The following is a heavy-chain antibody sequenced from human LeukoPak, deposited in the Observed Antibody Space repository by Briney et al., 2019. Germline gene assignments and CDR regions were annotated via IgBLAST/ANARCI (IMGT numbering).Heavy chain of an antibody. CDR1: GYTFTGYY. CDR2: INPNSGGT. D-gene: IGHD3-10*01. J-gene: IGHJ3*02. CDR3: ARDHVLLWFGELLAFDI. V-gene: IGHV1-2*02. Sequence: ASVKVSCKASGYTFTGYYMHWVRQAPGQGLEWMGWINPNSGGTNYAQKFQGRVTMTRDTSISTAYMELSRLRSDDMAVYYCARDHVLLWFGELLAFDIWGQGTMVTVSS.